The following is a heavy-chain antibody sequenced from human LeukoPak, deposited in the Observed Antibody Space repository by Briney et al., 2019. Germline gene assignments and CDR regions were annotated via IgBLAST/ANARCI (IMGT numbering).Heavy chain of an antibody. V-gene: IGHV4-31*03. CDR2: IYYSGST. CDR1: GGSISSGGYY. D-gene: IGHD1-1*01. CDR3: ARVANWNDDYYGMDV. J-gene: IGHJ6*02. Sequence: SETLSLTCTVSGGSISSGGYYWSWIRRHPGKGLEWIGYIYYSGSTYYNPSLKSRVTISVDTSKNQFSLKLSSVTAADTAVYYCARVANWNDDYYGMDVWSQGTTVTVSS.